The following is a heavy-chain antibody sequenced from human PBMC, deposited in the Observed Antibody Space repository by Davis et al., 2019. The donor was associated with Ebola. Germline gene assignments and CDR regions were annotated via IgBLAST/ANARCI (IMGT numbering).Heavy chain of an antibody. Sequence: SETLSLTCAVYGGSFSGYYWSWIRQPPGKGLEWIGEINHTGSTYYNPSLKSRVTISVDTSKNQFSLKLSSVTAADTAVYYCASLWFGELYYYGMDVWGQGTTVTVSS. D-gene: IGHD3-10*01. V-gene: IGHV4-34*09. CDR3: ASLWFGELYYYGMDV. CDR1: GGSFSGYY. J-gene: IGHJ6*02. CDR2: INHTGST.